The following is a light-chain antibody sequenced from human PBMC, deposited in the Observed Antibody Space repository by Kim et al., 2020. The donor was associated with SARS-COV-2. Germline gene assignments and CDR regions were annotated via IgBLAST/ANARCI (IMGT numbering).Light chain of an antibody. CDR2: GTS. V-gene: IGKV3-20*01. Sequence: LSPGERVILSCRASQSVADNHLAWFQQVPGQAPRLLIYGTSSRATGIPDRFSGSGSGTDFTLTISRLEPEDSAVYYCQQYDRPPYTFGQGTKLEI. CDR1: QSVADNH. J-gene: IGKJ2*01. CDR3: QQYDRPPYT.